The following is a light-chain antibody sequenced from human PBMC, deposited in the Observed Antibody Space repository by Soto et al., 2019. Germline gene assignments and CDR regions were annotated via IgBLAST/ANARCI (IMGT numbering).Light chain of an antibody. J-gene: IGLJ3*02. Sequence: QAVVTQEPSLTVSPGGTVTLTCASSTGAVTSAYYPNWFQLKPGQAPRALIYSTSNQHSWTPARFSGSLLGDKAALTLSGVQPEDEAEYYCLLYYGGAQRNWVFVGGTKVTVL. V-gene: IGLV7-43*01. CDR3: LLYYGGAQRNWV. CDR2: STS. CDR1: TGAVTSAYY.